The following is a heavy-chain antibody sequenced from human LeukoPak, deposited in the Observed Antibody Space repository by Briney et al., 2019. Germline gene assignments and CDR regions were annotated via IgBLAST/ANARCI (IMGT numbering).Heavy chain of an antibody. CDR1: GYTFTGYY. Sequence: ASVKVSCKASGYTFTGYYMHWVRQAPGQGLEWMGRINPNSGGTNYAQKFQGRVTMTRDTSISTAYMGLSRLRSDDTAVYYCARALTTLTYEGYWGQGTLVTVSS. J-gene: IGHJ4*02. D-gene: IGHD1-1*01. V-gene: IGHV1-2*06. CDR2: INPNSGGT. CDR3: ARALTTLTYEGY.